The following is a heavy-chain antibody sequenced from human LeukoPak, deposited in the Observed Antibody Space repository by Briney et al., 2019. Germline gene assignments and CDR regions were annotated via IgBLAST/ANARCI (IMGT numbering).Heavy chain of an antibody. J-gene: IGHJ5*02. CDR3: ARVMDYGDYVFTPP. CDR2: MNPNSGNT. V-gene: IGHV1-8*01. D-gene: IGHD4-17*01. CDR1: GYTFTSYD. Sequence: GASVKVSCKASGYTFTSYDINWVRQATGQGLEWMGWMNPNSGNTGYAQKFQGRVTMTRNTSISTAYMELSSLRSEDTAVYYCARVMDYGDYVFTPPWGQGTLVTVSS.